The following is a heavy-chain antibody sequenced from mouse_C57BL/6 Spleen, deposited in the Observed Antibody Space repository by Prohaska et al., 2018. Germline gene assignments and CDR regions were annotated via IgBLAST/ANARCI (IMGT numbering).Heavy chain of an antibody. V-gene: IGHV5-16*01. CDR1: GFTFSDYY. CDR2: INYDGSST. J-gene: IGHJ2*01. D-gene: IGHD2-3*01. CDR3: ARRWMVKGYYFYY. Sequence: GFTFSDYYMAWVRQVPEKGLEWVANINYDGSSTYYLDSLKSRFIISRDNAKNILYLQMSSLKSEDTATYYCARRWMVKGYYFYYWGQGTTLPFSS.